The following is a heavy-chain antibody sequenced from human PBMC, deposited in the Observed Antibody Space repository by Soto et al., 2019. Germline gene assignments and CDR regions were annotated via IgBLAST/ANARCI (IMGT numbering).Heavy chain of an antibody. D-gene: IGHD2-8*01. CDR3: ARVATLGYFTNGVCQHDAFDI. V-gene: IGHV1-69*01. CDR1: GGTFSSYA. J-gene: IGHJ3*02. Sequence: QVQLVQSGAEVKKPGSSVKVSCKASGGTFSSYAISWVRQAPGQGLEWMGGIIPIFGTANYAQKFQGRVTITADESTSTAYMELSSLRSEDTAVYYCARVATLGYFTNGVCQHDAFDIWGQGTMVTVSS. CDR2: IIPIFGTA.